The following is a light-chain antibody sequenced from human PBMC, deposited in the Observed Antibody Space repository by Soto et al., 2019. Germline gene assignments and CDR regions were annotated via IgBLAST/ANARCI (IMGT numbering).Light chain of an antibody. CDR1: ISNIGNNY. Sequence: QSVLTQPPSVSGAPGQRVTISCSGSISNIGNNYVYWFQQLPGTAPKVLSNRNDQRPSGVPDRFSGSKSGTSASLAISGLRSEDEAEYYCAAWDDTVRSYVFGTGTKVTVL. CDR3: AAWDDTVRSYV. V-gene: IGLV1-47*01. J-gene: IGLJ1*01. CDR2: RND.